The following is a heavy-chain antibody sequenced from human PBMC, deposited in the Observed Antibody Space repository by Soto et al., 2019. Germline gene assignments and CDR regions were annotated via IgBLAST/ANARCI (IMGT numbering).Heavy chain of an antibody. D-gene: IGHD6-19*01. CDR3: ARDGAVAGDSNFDY. V-gene: IGHV1-3*01. CDR1: GYTFTSYA. CDR2: INAGNGNT. J-gene: IGHJ4*02. Sequence: ASVKVSCKASGYTFTSYAIHWVRQAPGQRLEWMGWINAGNGNTKFSQKFQHRVTITTDTSASTAYMELSSLRPEDTAVYYCARDGAVAGDSNFDYWGQGTLVNVSS.